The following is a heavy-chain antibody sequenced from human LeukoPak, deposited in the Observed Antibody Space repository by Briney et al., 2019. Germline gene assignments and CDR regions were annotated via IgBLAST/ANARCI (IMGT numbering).Heavy chain of an antibody. CDR1: GGSISSYY. V-gene: IGHV4-59*01. CDR2: IYYSGST. CDR3: AREIALPNYFDY. J-gene: IGHJ4*02. D-gene: IGHD1-26*01. Sequence: PSETLSLTCTVSGGSISSYYWSWIRQPPGKGLEWIGYIYYSGSTNYNPSLKSRVTISVDTSKNQFSLKLSSVTAADTAVYYCAREIALPNYFDYWGQGTLVTVSS.